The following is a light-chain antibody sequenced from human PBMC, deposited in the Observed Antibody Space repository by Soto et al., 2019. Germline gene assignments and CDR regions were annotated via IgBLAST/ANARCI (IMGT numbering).Light chain of an antibody. CDR2: EGI. Sequence: QSVLTQPAAVSGSPGQSITIPCSGTSSNIGGYNVVSWYQQYPGKAPKVIVYEGIKRPSGVSDRFSGSKSGNTASLTISGLQAEDEADYYCSSYTSSTDYVFGTGTKVTVL. V-gene: IGLV2-14*02. CDR3: SSYTSSTDYV. J-gene: IGLJ1*01. CDR1: SSNIGGYNV.